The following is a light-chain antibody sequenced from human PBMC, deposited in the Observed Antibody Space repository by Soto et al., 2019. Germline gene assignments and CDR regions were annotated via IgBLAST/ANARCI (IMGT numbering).Light chain of an antibody. Sequence: DIQMTQSPSTLSASVGDRVTITCRASQRINTWLAWYQQKPGKAPELLIFDASSLESGVPSRFSGSGSGTESTLTISSQQPDDYATYYGQHQRTFGQGTKVEIK. CDR1: QRINTW. J-gene: IGKJ1*01. CDR2: DAS. CDR3: QHQRT. V-gene: IGKV1-5*01.